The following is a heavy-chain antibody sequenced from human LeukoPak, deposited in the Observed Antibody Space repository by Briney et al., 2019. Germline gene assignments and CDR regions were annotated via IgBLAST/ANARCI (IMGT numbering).Heavy chain of an antibody. J-gene: IGHJ5*02. CDR3: ARDLDGIAVAITNWFDP. CDR2: INPNSGGT. Sequence: ASLKVSCKASGYTFTGYYMHWVRQAPGQGLEWMGWINPNSGGTNYARKFQGRVTMTRDTSISTAYMELSRLRSDDTAVYYCARDLDGIAVAITNWFDPWGQGTLVTVSS. V-gene: IGHV1-2*02. D-gene: IGHD6-19*01. CDR1: GYTFTGYY.